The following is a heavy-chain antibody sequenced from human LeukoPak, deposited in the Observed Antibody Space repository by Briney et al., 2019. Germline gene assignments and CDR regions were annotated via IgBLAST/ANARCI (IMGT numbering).Heavy chain of an antibody. CDR2: IYNGGST. Sequence: GGYLRLSCAASGFTVSSNYMNWVRQAPGRGLEWVSLIYNGGSTYYADSVRGRFTVSRDNAKNSLYLQMNSLRAEDTAVYYCARWQQVVWHDAFDVWGQGTMVTVSS. J-gene: IGHJ3*01. V-gene: IGHV3-53*01. CDR3: ARWQQVVWHDAFDV. D-gene: IGHD6-13*01. CDR1: GFTVSSNY.